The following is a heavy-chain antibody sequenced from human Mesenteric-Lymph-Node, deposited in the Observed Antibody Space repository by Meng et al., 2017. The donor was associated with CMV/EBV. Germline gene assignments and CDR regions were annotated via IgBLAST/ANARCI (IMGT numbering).Heavy chain of an antibody. CDR1: GGSISGNW. CDR3: ARGLGGIAAAGIWYYFDY. V-gene: IGHV4-4*02. CDR2: ISHSGST. J-gene: IGHJ4*02. D-gene: IGHD6-13*01. Sequence: SETLSLTCAVSGGSISGNWWSWVRQPPGKGLEWIGEISHSGSTNYNPSLKSRVTISVDTSKNQFSLKLSSVTAADTAVYYCARGLGGIAAAGIWYYFDYWGQGTLVTVSS.